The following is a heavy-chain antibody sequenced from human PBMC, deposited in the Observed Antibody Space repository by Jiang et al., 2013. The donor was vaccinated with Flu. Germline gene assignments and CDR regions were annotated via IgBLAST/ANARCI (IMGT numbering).Heavy chain of an antibody. CDR1: GFSFTYAW. V-gene: IGHV3-15*01. CDR2: IKSKTSGETR. Sequence: QLVESRGGLVEPGGSLRLSCATSGFSFTYAWMTWVRQAPGKGLEWVGRIKSKTSGETRDYAAPVKGRFTISRDDSESTFFLQMNSLKPEDTGIYYCATDDAAFGVGEIDHWGQGTLVTVSS. D-gene: IGHD3-3*01. CDR3: ATDDAAFGVGEIDH. J-gene: IGHJ4*02.